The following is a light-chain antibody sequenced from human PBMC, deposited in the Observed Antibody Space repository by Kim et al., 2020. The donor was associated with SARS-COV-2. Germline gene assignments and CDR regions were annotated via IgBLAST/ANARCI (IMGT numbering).Light chain of an antibody. CDR1: QSVSY. CDR3: QQYDSSPQT. CDR2: GAS. J-gene: IGKJ1*01. V-gene: IGKV3-20*01. Sequence: SLSAGEGATYSCRGRQSVSYLAWYQQKPGQAPRLLIYGASSRATGIPDRFSGSGSGTDFSLTISRLEPEDFAVFYCQQYDSSPQTFGQGTKVDIK.